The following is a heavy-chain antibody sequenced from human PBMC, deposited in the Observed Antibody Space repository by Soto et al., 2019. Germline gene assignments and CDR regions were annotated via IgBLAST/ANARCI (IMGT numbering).Heavy chain of an antibody. D-gene: IGHD5-18*01. CDR2: IYYSGNT. CDR3: ARIPVDTYMSYWFDP. V-gene: IGHV4-61*08. J-gene: IGHJ5*01. CDR1: GDSVTSGDYY. Sequence: SETLSLTCTVSGDSVTSGDYYWSWIRQPAGKGLEWIGYIYYSGNTNYSPSLKSRVTISLDTSNNQFSLKLSSVTAADTAVYFCARIPVDTYMSYWFDPWGQGTLVTVSS.